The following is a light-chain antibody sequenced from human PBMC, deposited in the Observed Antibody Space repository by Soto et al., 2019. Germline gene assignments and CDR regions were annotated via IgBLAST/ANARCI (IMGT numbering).Light chain of an antibody. Sequence: DIQMTQSPPTLSASVGDRVTITCRASQSMSNWLAWYQQKPGKAPKLLIYDASHLENGVPSRFSGSGSGTEFTLTISSLQPDDVATYYCQQYTTYSWTFGQGTKVEIK. J-gene: IGKJ1*01. V-gene: IGKV1-5*01. CDR2: DAS. CDR3: QQYTTYSWT. CDR1: QSMSNW.